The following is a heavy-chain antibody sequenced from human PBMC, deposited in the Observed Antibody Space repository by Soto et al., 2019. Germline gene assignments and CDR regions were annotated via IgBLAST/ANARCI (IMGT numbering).Heavy chain of an antibody. J-gene: IGHJ4*02. CDR2: INPNSGGT. CDR3: ARGCSGGSCYYDY. CDR1: GYTFTGYY. Sequence: ASVKVSCKASGYTFTGYYMHWVRQATGQGLEWLGWINPNSGGTNYAQKCQGWVTMTRDTSISTAYMELSRLRSDDTAVYYCARGCSGGSCYYDYWGQGTLVTVSS. V-gene: IGHV1-2*04. D-gene: IGHD2-15*01.